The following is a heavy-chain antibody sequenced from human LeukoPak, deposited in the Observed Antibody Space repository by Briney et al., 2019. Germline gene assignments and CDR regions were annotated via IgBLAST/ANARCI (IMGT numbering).Heavy chain of an antibody. Sequence: PGGSLRLSCAASGFIFSTYWMTWVRQAPGKGLERVANINLDGTETYYMDSVKGRFTISRDNAKNSLCLQMNSLRAEDTAVYYCTRDRGWQSFDYWGRGTLVTVSS. J-gene: IGHJ4*02. D-gene: IGHD3-10*01. CDR2: INLDGTET. CDR3: TRDRGWQSFDY. CDR1: GFIFSTYW. V-gene: IGHV3-7*01.